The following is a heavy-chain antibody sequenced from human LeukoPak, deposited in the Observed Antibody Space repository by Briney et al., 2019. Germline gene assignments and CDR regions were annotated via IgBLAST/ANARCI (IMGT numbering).Heavy chain of an antibody. D-gene: IGHD6-19*01. Sequence: GGSLRLSCAASGFTFSSYSMNWVRQAPGKGLEWAWSISSSSSYIYYPDSEKGRSTISRDNAKNSLYLQINGLRAEDTGVYYCARGKGIAVAGIDYWGQGTLVTVSS. V-gene: IGHV3-21*01. CDR2: ISSSSSYI. J-gene: IGHJ4*02. CDR3: ARGKGIAVAGIDY. CDR1: GFTFSSYS.